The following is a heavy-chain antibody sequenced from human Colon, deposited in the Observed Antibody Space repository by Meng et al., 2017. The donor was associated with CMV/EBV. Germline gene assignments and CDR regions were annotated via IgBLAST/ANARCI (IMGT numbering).Heavy chain of an antibody. V-gene: IGHV3-43*01. CDR3: VRTGGSSSNNWFDP. Sequence: GESLKISCAASGFIFDDYTMHWVRQAPGKGLEWVSLISWDGGVTSYADSVRGRFTISRDNAKNSLYLQMNSLRVEDTAVYYCVRTGGSSSNNWFDPWGQGILVTVSS. CDR2: ISWDGGVT. CDR1: GFIFDDYT. J-gene: IGHJ5*02. D-gene: IGHD1-26*01.